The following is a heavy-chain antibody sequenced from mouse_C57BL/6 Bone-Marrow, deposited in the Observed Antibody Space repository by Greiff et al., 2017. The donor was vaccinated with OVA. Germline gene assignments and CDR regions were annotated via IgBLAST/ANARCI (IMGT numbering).Heavy chain of an antibody. Sequence: EVQLKESGPGLAKPSQTLSLTCSVTGYSITSDYWNWIRKFPGNKLEYMGYISYSGSTYYNPSLKSRISITRDTSKNQDYLQLNSVTTEDTATYYCASSFNWDLAWFAYWGQGTLVTVSA. CDR2: ISYSGST. V-gene: IGHV3-8*01. CDR3: ASSFNWDLAWFAY. CDR1: GYSITSDY. D-gene: IGHD4-1*01. J-gene: IGHJ3*01.